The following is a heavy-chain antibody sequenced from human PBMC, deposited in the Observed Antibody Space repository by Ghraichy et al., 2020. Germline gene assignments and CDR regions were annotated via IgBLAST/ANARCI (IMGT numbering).Heavy chain of an antibody. CDR2: IIPIFGTA. CDR3: ARGGRSVATIPRHLQTDAFDI. CDR1: GGTFSSYA. Sequence: SVKVSCKASGGTFSSYAISWVRQAPGQGLEWMGGIIPIFGTANYAQKFQGRVTITADESTSTAYMELSSLRSEDTAVYYCARGGRSVATIPRHLQTDAFDIWGQGTMVTVSS. V-gene: IGHV1-69*13. J-gene: IGHJ3*02. D-gene: IGHD5-12*01.